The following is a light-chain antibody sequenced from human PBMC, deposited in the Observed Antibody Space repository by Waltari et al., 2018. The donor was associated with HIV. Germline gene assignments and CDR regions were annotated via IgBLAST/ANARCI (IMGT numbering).Light chain of an antibody. J-gene: IGKJ2*01. Sequence: EIVMTQSPATLSVSPGERATLSCRADQSIRNNLAWYQQKPGQAPRLLIYGAFTRATDIPARFSGSVSGTDFTLTISSLQSEDFAVYYCQQYNDWPLMFTFGQGTKLDI. CDR2: GAF. CDR1: QSIRNN. V-gene: IGKV3-15*01. CDR3: QQYNDWPLMFT.